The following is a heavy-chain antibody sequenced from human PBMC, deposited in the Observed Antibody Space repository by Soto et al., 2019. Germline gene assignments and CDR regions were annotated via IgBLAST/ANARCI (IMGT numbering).Heavy chain of an antibody. CDR3: AREGSYSAYNFAHGIQLWSFDF. V-gene: IGHV4-4*07. J-gene: IGHJ4*02. D-gene: IGHD5-12*01. CDR1: GGSISSYY. Sequence: SETLSLTCTVSGGSISSYYWSWIRQPPGKGLEWIGRIFSSGSTRFNPSLESRVAMSVDTSKNHFSLNLSSVTAADMAVYYCAREGSYSAYNFAHGIQLWSFDFWGQGALVTVS. CDR2: IFSSGST.